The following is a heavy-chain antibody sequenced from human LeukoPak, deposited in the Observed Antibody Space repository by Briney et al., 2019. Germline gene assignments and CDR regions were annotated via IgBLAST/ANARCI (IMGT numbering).Heavy chain of an antibody. CDR3: AKDSGWMFDY. J-gene: IGHJ4*02. Sequence: GGSLRLSCAASGFTVSSNYMSWVRQAPGKGLEWVSLIYSGGNTYYADSVKGRFTISRDNSKNTLYLQMNSLRAEDTAVYYCAKDSGWMFDYWGQGTLVTVSS. D-gene: IGHD3-22*01. V-gene: IGHV3-66*01. CDR2: IYSGGNT. CDR1: GFTVSSNY.